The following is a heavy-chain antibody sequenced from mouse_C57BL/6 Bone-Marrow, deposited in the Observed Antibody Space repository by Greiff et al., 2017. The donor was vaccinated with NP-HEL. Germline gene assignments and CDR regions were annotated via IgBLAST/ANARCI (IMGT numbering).Heavy chain of an antibody. D-gene: IGHD3-3*01. CDR1: GFNIKDDY. CDR3: TTPGPFAY. J-gene: IGHJ3*01. V-gene: IGHV14-4*01. CDR2: IDPENGDT. Sequence: VQLQQSGAELVRPGASVKLSCTASGFNIKDDYMHWVKQRPEQGLEWIGWIDPENGDTEYASKFQGKATITADTSSNTAYLQLSSLPSEDTAVYYCTTPGPFAYWGQGTLVTVSA.